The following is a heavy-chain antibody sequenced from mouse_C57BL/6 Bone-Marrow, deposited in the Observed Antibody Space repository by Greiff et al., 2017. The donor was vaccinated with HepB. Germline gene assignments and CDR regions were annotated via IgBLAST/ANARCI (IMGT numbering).Heavy chain of an antibody. CDR3: ARPHYYGSRGFAY. D-gene: IGHD1-1*01. Sequence: VQLQQSGPGLVQPSQSLSITCTVSGFSLTSYGVHWVRQSPGKGLEWLGVIWSGGSTDYNAAFISRLSISKDNSKSQVFFKMNSLQADDTAIYYCARPHYYGSRGFAYWGQGTLVTVSA. J-gene: IGHJ3*01. CDR2: IWSGGST. V-gene: IGHV2-2*01. CDR1: GFSLTSYG.